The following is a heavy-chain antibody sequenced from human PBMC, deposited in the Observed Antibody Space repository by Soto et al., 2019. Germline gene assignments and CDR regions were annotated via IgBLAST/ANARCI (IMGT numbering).Heavy chain of an antibody. V-gene: IGHV3-11*01. J-gene: IGHJ4*02. CDR3: ASSTVMGN. CDR2: ISMSGGTT. CDR1: GVTFSDYY. Sequence: LRLSCAASGVTFSDYYMSWIRQAPGKGLEWISYISMSGGTTNYAGSVQGRFTISRDNVKNFLYLQMDSLRAEDTATYYCASSTVMGNWGQGTLVTVSS. D-gene: IGHD5-18*01.